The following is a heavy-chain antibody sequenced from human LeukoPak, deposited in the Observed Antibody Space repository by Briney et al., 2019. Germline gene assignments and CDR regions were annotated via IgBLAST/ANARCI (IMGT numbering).Heavy chain of an antibody. J-gene: IGHJ4*02. D-gene: IGHD7-27*01. CDR1: GFSFGSYS. Sequence: GGSLRLSCVASGFSFGSYSINWVRQAPGKGLEWVSYISPSSSSIYFADSVKGRFTISRDNAQKSLYLQMNSLRAEDTAVYYCARENAWGYFDFWGQGALVTVSS. CDR2: ISPSSSSI. CDR3: ARENAWGYFDF. V-gene: IGHV3-48*01.